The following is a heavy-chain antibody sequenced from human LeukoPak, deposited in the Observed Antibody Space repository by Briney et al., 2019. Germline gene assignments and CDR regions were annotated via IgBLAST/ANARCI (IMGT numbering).Heavy chain of an antibody. CDR1: GFAFSSYA. CDR2: ISSNGAIT. D-gene: IGHD6-19*01. CDR3: ARAGSGWYSMDV. Sequence: GGSLRLSCAASGFAFSSYAMHWVRQAPGKGLEYVSAISSNGAITYYANSVKGRFTISRDSSKNTLYLQMGSLRAEDMAVHYCARAGSGWYSMDVWGQGTTVTVSS. V-gene: IGHV3-64*01. J-gene: IGHJ6*02.